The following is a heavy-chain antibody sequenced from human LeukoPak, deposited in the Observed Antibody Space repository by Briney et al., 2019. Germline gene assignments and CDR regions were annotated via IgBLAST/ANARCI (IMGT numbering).Heavy chain of an antibody. Sequence: GGSLRLSCAASGFIFSTYSMTWVRQAPGKGLEWVSSISSSSSYIYYADSVKGRFTISRDNAKNSLYLQMNSLRAEDTAVYYCARRSQQLVKPLDYWGQGTLVTVSS. D-gene: IGHD6-13*01. CDR2: ISSSSSYI. CDR1: GFIFSTYS. CDR3: ARRSQQLVKPLDY. J-gene: IGHJ4*02. V-gene: IGHV3-21*01.